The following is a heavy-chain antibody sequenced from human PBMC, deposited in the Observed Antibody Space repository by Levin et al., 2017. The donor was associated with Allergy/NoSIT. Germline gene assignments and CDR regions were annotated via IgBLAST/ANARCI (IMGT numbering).Heavy chain of an antibody. CDR1: GFTFSSYW. CDR2: INSDGSST. V-gene: IGHV3-74*01. J-gene: IGHJ6*02. CDR3: ARGTKGMDV. Sequence: LSLTCAASGFTFSSYWMHWVRQAPGKGLVWVSRINSDGSSTSYADSVKGRFTISRDNAKNTLYLQMNSLRAEDTAVYYCARGTKGMDVWGQGTTVTVSS. D-gene: IGHD2-8*01.